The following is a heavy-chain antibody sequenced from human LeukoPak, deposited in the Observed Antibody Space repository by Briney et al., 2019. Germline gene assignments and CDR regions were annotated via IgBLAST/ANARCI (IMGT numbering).Heavy chain of an antibody. CDR3: ARDRHYYDSSGHFDY. CDR2: IIPIFGTA. D-gene: IGHD3-22*01. Sequence: ASVRVSCKASGGTFSSYAISWVRQAPGQGLEWMGGIIPIFGTANYAQKFQGRVTITTDESTSTAYMELSSLRSDDTAVYYCARDRHYYDSSGHFDYWGQGTLVTVSS. CDR1: GGTFSSYA. J-gene: IGHJ4*02. V-gene: IGHV1-69*05.